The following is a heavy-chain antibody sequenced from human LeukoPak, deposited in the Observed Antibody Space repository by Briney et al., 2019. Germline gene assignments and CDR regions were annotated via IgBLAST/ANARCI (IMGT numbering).Heavy chain of an antibody. J-gene: IGHJ6*03. V-gene: IGHV1-46*01. CDR3: ARALRPGGNFWYYMDV. CDR2: INPSGGST. D-gene: IGHD4-23*01. CDR1: GYTFTSYY. Sequence: ASVKVSCKASGYTFTSYYMRWVRQAPGQGLEWMGIINPSGGSTSYAQKFQGRVTMTRDMSTSTVYMELSSLRSEDTAVYYCARALRPGGNFWYYMDVGGKGTTVTIS.